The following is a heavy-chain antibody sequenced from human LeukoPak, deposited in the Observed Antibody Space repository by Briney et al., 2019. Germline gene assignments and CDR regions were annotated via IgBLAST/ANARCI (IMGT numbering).Heavy chain of an antibody. J-gene: IGHJ5*02. D-gene: IGHD6-13*01. CDR1: GFTFSSYE. V-gene: IGHV3-48*03. CDR3: ARLALRESSSWYYWFDP. Sequence: GGSLRLPCAASGFTFSSYEMIWVRQAPGKGLEWVSYIGRSGSTIYYADSVKGRFTISRDNAKNSLYLQMNSLRAEDTAVYYCARLALRESSSWYYWFDPWGQGTLVTVSS. CDR2: IGRSGSTI.